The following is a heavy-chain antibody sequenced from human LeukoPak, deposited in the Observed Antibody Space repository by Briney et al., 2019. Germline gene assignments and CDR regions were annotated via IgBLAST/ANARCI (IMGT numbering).Heavy chain of an antibody. CDR3: AAYEWFGDPPRAFDI. J-gene: IGHJ3*02. V-gene: IGHV1-24*01. CDR1: GYTLTELS. D-gene: IGHD3-10*01. CDR2: FDPEDGET. Sequence: ASVKVSCKVSGYTLTELSMHWVRQAPGKGLEWMGGFDPEDGETIHAQKFQGRVTMTEDTSTDTAYMELSSLRSEDTAVYYCAAYEWFGDPPRAFDIWGQGTMVTVSS.